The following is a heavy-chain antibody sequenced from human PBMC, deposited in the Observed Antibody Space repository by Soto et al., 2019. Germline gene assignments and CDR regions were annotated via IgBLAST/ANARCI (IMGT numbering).Heavy chain of an antibody. Sequence: QVQLVQSGPEVKMPGSSVKVSCKASGDTFNSYTINWVRQAPGQGLQWMGRTIPILAMSNYAQKFQGRVTITADKSTTTAYMELSRLRSDDTAVYYCAASYGSGSRAFDYWGQGTLVTVSS. J-gene: IGHJ4*02. CDR1: GDTFNSYT. D-gene: IGHD3-10*01. CDR2: TIPILAMS. CDR3: AASYGSGSRAFDY. V-gene: IGHV1-69*02.